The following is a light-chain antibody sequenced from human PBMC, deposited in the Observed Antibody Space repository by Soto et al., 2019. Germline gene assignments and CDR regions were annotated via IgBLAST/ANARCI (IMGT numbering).Light chain of an antibody. CDR2: GAS. Sequence: EIVMTQSPATLSVSPGERATLSCRASQSVSSNLAWYQQKPGQAPRLLIYGASTRATGIPARFSGSGSGTEFTRTISSLQSEDFATYCCQQYSTFGQGTKVEIK. V-gene: IGKV3-15*01. CDR1: QSVSSN. CDR3: QQYST. J-gene: IGKJ1*01.